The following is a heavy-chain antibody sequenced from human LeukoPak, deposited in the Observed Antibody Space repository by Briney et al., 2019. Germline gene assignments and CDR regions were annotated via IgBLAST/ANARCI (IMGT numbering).Heavy chain of an antibody. V-gene: IGHV3-74*01. CDR3: GRGGDGIDI. CDR1: GFTFSHYL. CDR2: INSDESNT. Sequence: GGSLRLSCAASGFTFSHYLMHWVRQAPGKGLVWVSRINSDESNTNSYADSVKGRFIISRDNAKNTLYLQMNSLRAEDTAVYFCGRGGDGIDIWGQGTTVIVSS. J-gene: IGHJ3*02.